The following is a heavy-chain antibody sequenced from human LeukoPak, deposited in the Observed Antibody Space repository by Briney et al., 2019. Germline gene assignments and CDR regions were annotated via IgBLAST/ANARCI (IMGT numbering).Heavy chain of an antibody. J-gene: IGHJ2*01. CDR2: INSDGSST. Sequence: GGSLRLSCAASGFTFSSYWMHWVRQAPGKGLVWVSRINSDGSSTSYADSVKGRFTISRDNSKNTLYLRMNSLRAEDTAEYYCVRVADYYGSGSYYNAVGFDLWGRGTVVTVSS. CDR1: GFTFSSYW. V-gene: IGHV3-74*01. CDR3: VRVADYYGSGSYYNAVGFDL. D-gene: IGHD3-10*01.